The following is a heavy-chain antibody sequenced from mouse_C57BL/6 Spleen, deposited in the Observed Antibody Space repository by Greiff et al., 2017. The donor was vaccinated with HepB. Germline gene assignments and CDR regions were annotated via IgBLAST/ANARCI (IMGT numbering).Heavy chain of an antibody. J-gene: IGHJ1*03. V-gene: IGHV5-4*01. CDR1: GFTFSSYA. CDR2: ISDGGSYT. CDR3: ARDGDSNYVWYFDV. D-gene: IGHD2-5*01. Sequence: DVMLVESGGGLVKPGGSLKLSCAASGFTFSSYAMSWVRQTPEKRLEWVATISDGGSYTYYPDNVKGRFTISRDNAKNNLYLQMSHLKSEDTAMYYCARDGDSNYVWYFDVWGTGTTVTVSS.